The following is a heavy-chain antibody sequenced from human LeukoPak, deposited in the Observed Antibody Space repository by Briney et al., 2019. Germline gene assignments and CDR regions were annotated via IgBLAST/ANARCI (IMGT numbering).Heavy chain of an antibody. Sequence: PGGSLRRSCAASGFIFSSYAMSWVRQAPGKGLEWVSGISTNGGRTYYADSVKGRFTISRDNSKNTLYLQMNSLRAEDTAVYYCAKDVTGGSLYYFDYWGQGTLVTVSS. CDR3: AKDVTGGSLYYFDY. CDR2: ISTNGGRT. J-gene: IGHJ4*02. CDR1: GFIFSSYA. D-gene: IGHD3-10*01. V-gene: IGHV3-23*01.